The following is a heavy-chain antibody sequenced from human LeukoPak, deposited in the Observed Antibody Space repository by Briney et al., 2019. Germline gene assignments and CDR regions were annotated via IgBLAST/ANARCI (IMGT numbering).Heavy chain of an antibody. CDR1: GFTFTSSA. CDR2: IVVGSGNT. V-gene: IGHV1-58*01. D-gene: IGHD6-13*01. CDR3: ARDLGIAADGGYYGMDV. Sequence: SVKVSCKASGFTFTSSAVQWVRQARGQRLEWIGWIVVGSGNTNYAQKFQGRVTITADESTSTAYMELSSLRSEDTAVYYCARDLGIAADGGYYGMDVWGQGTTVTVSS. J-gene: IGHJ6*02.